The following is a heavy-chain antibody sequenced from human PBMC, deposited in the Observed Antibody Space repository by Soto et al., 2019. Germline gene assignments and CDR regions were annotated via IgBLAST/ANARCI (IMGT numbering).Heavy chain of an antibody. J-gene: IGHJ5*02. CDR2: ISANGRNT. CDR3: AKDLSSLGWLALGAPIDP. D-gene: IGHD3-9*01. V-gene: IGHV3-23*01. CDR1: GFTFSSYA. Sequence: EVHLLESGGNVVQPGGSLRLSCAASGFTFSSYAMNWVRQAPGKGLEWVSSISANGRNTYYADSVKGRFTISRDRSKNTLYLQLDSLSAEDTAIDYCAKDLSSLGWLALGAPIDPWGQGTLVTVSS.